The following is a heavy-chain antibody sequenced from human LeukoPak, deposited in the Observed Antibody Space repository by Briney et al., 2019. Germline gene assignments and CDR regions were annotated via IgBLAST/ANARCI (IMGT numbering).Heavy chain of an antibody. V-gene: IGHV3-66*01. J-gene: IGHJ6*02. CDR1: GFTISSYA. Sequence: TGVSLRLSCAASGFTISSYAMSWVRQAPGKGLEWVSVIYSGGSTYYADSVKGRFTISRDNSKNTLYLQMNSLRAEDTAVYYCARDMIAARGLSYYYYGMDVWGQGTTVTVSS. CDR2: IYSGGST. D-gene: IGHD6-6*01. CDR3: ARDMIAARGLSYYYYGMDV.